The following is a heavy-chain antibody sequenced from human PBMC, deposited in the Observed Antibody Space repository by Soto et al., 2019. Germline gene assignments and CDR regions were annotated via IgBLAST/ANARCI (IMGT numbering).Heavy chain of an antibody. Sequence: GASVKVSCKASGYTFTSYGISWVRQAPGQGLEWMGWISAYNGNTNYAQKLQGRVTMTTDTSTSTAYMELRSLRSDDTAVYYCARQPRGAATVTSVINWFDPWGQGALVTVSS. CDR3: ARQPRGAATVTSVINWFDP. CDR1: GYTFTSYG. J-gene: IGHJ5*02. V-gene: IGHV1-18*01. CDR2: ISAYNGNT. D-gene: IGHD4-17*01.